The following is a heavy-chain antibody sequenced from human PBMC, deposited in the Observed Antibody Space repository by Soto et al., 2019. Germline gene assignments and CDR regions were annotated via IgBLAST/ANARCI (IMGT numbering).Heavy chain of an antibody. V-gene: IGHV3-7*01. Sequence: PGGSLRLSCAASGFTFSSYWMSWVRQAPGKGLEWVANIKQDGSEKYYVDSVKGRFTISRGNAKNSLYLQMNSLRAEDTAVYYCARSLADYGSLVLMPEKNYFDYWGQGTLVTVSS. CDR2: IKQDGSEK. J-gene: IGHJ4*02. D-gene: IGHD3-10*01. CDR3: ARSLADYGSLVLMPEKNYFDY. CDR1: GFTFSSYW.